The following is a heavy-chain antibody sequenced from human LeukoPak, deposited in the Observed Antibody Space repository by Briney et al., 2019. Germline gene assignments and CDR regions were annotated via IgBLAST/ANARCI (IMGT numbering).Heavy chain of an antibody. Sequence: GGSLRLSCAASGFTFSDHYRDWVRQAPGKGLEWVGRTRNKANSYTTEYAASVKGRFTISRDDSKNSLYLQMNSLKTEDTAVYYCARVTMVRGVIGDYWGQGTLVTVSS. J-gene: IGHJ4*02. D-gene: IGHD3-10*01. CDR2: TRNKANSYTT. CDR3: ARVTMVRGVIGDY. V-gene: IGHV3-72*01. CDR1: GFTFSDHY.